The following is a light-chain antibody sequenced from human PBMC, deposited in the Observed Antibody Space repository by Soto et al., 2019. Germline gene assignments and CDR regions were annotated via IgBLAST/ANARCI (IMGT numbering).Light chain of an antibody. Sequence: QSVLTQPPSVSGSPGQSITVSCTGTSSDIGASNFVSWYQHLPGRAPKVIIFDATNRPSGVSDRFSGSKAGITASLTISGLQAADEAVYFCVLYKTDVTFVFGTGTKVTVL. CDR3: VLYKTDVTFV. J-gene: IGLJ1*01. CDR1: SSDIGASNF. V-gene: IGLV2-14*03. CDR2: DAT.